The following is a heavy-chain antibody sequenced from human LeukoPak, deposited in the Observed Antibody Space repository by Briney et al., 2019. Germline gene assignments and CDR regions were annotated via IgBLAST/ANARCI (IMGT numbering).Heavy chain of an antibody. CDR3: ARDRYSGSYYFDY. CDR2: INPNSGGT. Sequence: ASVKVSCKASGYTFTGYYMHWVGQAPGQGREWMGWINPNSGGTNYAQTFQGRVTMTRDTSISTAYVELSRLRSDDTAVYYCARDRYSGSYYFDYWGQGTLVTVSS. CDR1: GYTFTGYY. D-gene: IGHD1-26*01. V-gene: IGHV1-2*02. J-gene: IGHJ4*02.